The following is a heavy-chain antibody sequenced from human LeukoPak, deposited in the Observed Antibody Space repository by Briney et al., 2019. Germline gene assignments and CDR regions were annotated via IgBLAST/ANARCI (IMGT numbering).Heavy chain of an antibody. Sequence: GGSLRLSCAVSGITLSNYGMSWVRQAPGKGLEWVAGISDSGGSTKYADSVKGRFTISRDNPKNTLYLQMNSLRAEDTAVYYCAKYRGFGDSYDSWGQGTLVTVSS. CDR2: ISDSGGST. D-gene: IGHD3-10*01. V-gene: IGHV3-23*01. J-gene: IGHJ4*02. CDR1: GITLSNYG. CDR3: AKYRGFGDSYDS.